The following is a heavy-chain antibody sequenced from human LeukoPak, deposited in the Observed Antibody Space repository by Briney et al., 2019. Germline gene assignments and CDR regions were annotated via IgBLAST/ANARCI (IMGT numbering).Heavy chain of an antibody. CDR3: ARGRGYSSSSRWFDP. Sequence: PSETLSLTCAVYGGSFSGYYWSWIRQPPGKGLEWIGEINHSGSTNYNPSLKSRVTISVDTSKNQFSLKLSSVTAADTAVYYCARGRGYSSSSRWFDPWGQGTLVTVSS. J-gene: IGHJ5*02. D-gene: IGHD6-6*01. CDR2: INHSGST. V-gene: IGHV4-34*01. CDR1: GGSFSGYY.